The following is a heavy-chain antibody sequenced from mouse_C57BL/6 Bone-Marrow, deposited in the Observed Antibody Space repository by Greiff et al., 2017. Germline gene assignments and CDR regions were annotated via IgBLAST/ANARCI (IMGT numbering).Heavy chain of an antibody. D-gene: IGHD4-1*01. CDR1: GFTFSSYG. Sequence: EVQGVESGGDLVKPGGSLKLSCAASGFTFSSYGMSWVRQTPDKRLEWVANISSGGSYTYYPDSVKGRFTISRDNAKNTLYLQMSSLKSEDTAMYYCASVTGARGFAYWGQGTLVTVSA. V-gene: IGHV5-6*01. J-gene: IGHJ3*01. CDR3: ASVTGARGFAY. CDR2: ISSGGSYT.